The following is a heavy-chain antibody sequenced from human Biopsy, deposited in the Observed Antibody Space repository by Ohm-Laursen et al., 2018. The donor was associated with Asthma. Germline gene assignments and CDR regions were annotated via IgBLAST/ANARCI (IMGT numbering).Heavy chain of an antibody. J-gene: IGHJ4*02. CDR2: ILFDGRKI. CDR1: GFNFHNYG. V-gene: IGHV3-30*18. D-gene: IGHD6-13*01. Sequence: SSLRLSCSASGFNFHNYGMNWVRRASGKGLEWVAQILFDGRKINYPDSVKGRFTISRDNSKNMAYLQMNSLRPEDTAVYYCAKDRVAGRSYYFDYWGQGSLVSVSS. CDR3: AKDRVAGRSYYFDY.